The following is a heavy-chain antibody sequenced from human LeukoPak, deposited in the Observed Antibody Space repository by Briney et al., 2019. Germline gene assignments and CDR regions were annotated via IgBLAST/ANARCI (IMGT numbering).Heavy chain of an antibody. CDR2: IYTSGST. D-gene: IGHD2-2*02. CDR3: ARDAGYCSSTSCYTEDAFDI. Sequence: SETLSLTCTVSGGSISSGSYYWSWIRQPAGTGLEWIGRIYTSGSTNYNPSLKSRVTISVDTSKNQFSLKLSSVTAADTAVYYCARDAGYCSSTSCYTEDAFDIWGQGTMVTVSS. V-gene: IGHV4-61*02. CDR1: GGSISSGSYY. J-gene: IGHJ3*02.